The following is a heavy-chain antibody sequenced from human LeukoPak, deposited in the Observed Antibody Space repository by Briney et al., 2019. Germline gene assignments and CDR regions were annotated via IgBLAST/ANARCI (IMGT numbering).Heavy chain of an antibody. D-gene: IGHD4-17*01. Sequence: SETLSLTCAVYGGSFSGYYWSWIRQLPGKGLEWIGEINHSGSTNYNPSLKSRVTISVDTSKNQFSLKLSSVTAADTAVYYCGDYGFNWGQGTLVTVSS. CDR2: INHSGST. CDR1: GGSFSGYY. J-gene: IGHJ4*02. V-gene: IGHV4-34*01. CDR3: GDYGFN.